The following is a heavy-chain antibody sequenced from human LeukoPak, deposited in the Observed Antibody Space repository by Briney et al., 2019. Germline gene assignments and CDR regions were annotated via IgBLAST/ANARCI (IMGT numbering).Heavy chain of an antibody. CDR3: ARPRIVGAPGYFQH. V-gene: IGHV4-34*01. D-gene: IGHD1-26*01. CDR2: TNHSGST. Sequence: PSETLSLTCAVYGGSFSGYYWSWIRQPPGKGPGWVGETNHSGSTNYNPPLKCRVTISVDTSKSQFSLKLSSVTAADTAVYYCARPRIVGAPGYFQHWGQGTLVTVSS. J-gene: IGHJ1*01. CDR1: GGSFSGYY.